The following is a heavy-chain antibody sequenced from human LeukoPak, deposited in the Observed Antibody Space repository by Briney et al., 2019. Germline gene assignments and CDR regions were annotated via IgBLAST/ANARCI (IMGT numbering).Heavy chain of an antibody. J-gene: IGHJ6*02. V-gene: IGHV3-11*01. Sequence: GGSLRLSCAASGFRFSDYYVTWTRQAPGKGLEWVSYISSGGTTIYYADSVKGRFTMSRDDARNSLYLQMNSLRSEDTAVYYCNSGSYHYHGVDVWGQGTTVTVSS. CDR2: ISSGGTTI. D-gene: IGHD1-26*01. CDR1: GFRFSDYY. CDR3: NSGSYHYHGVDV.